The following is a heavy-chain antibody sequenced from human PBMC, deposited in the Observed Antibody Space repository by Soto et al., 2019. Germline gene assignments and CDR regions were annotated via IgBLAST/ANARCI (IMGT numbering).Heavy chain of an antibody. V-gene: IGHV3-74*01. J-gene: IGHJ4*02. CDR2: INSDGSST. CDR1: GFTFSSYW. D-gene: IGHD1-26*01. Sequence: GGSLRLSCAASGFTFSSYWMHWVRQAPGKGLVWVSRINSDGSSTSYADYVKGRFTISRDNAKDTLYLQMNSLSAEATAVYYCARQRYSCYVDYWGEGTLVTVS. CDR3: ARQRYSCYVDY.